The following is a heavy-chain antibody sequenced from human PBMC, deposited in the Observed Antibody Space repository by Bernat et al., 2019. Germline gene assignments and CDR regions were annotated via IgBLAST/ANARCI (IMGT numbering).Heavy chain of an antibody. Sequence: QVQLVESGGGVVQPGRSLRLSCAASGFSFSTYGIQWVRQAPGKGLEWVAVVSSDGHTKIYVDSVKGRFAISRDNYKNTLYLQMNSLRVEDTAVYYCVKEGHSRGYGAYFDSWGQGALVTVSS. CDR3: VKEGHSRGYGAYFDS. D-gene: IGHD6-25*01. V-gene: IGHV3-30*18. CDR1: GFSFSTYG. CDR2: VSSDGHTK. J-gene: IGHJ4*02.